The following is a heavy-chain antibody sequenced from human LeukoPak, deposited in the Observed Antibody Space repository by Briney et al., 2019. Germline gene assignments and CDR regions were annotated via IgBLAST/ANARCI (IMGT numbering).Heavy chain of an antibody. D-gene: IGHD3-22*01. Sequence: SETLSLTCTVSGGSISSYYWSWIRQPPGKGLEWIGYIYYSGSANYNPSLKSRVTISVDTSKNQFSLRLSSVTAADTAVYYCARVTGYMIEDYFDYWGQGTLVTVSS. CDR1: GGSISSYY. CDR3: ARVTGYMIEDYFDY. J-gene: IGHJ4*02. V-gene: IGHV4-59*01. CDR2: IYYSGSA.